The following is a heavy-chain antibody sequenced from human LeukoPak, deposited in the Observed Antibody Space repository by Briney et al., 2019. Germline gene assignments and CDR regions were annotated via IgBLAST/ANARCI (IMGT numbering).Heavy chain of an antibody. CDR3: ARYNSAVGDFDY. J-gene: IGHJ4*02. V-gene: IGHV4-59*01. Sequence: SETLSLTCTVSGGSINSYYWSWIRQPPGKGLEWIGYIYYSGSTNYNPSLKSRVTISVDTSKNQFSLKLSSVTAADTAMYYCARYNSAVGDFDYWGQGTLVTVSS. CDR2: IYYSGST. D-gene: IGHD1-20*01. CDR1: GGSINSYY.